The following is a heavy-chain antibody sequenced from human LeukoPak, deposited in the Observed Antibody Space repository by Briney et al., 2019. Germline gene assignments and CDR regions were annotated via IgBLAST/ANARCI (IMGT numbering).Heavy chain of an antibody. J-gene: IGHJ5*02. CDR2: IYYSGST. CDR3: AREGGVGEDNWFDP. D-gene: IGHD1-26*01. CDR1: GGSIGSYY. Sequence: SETLSLTCTVSGGSIGSYYWSWIRQPPGKGLEWIGYIYYSGSTNYNPSLKSRVTISVDTSKNQFSLKLSSVTAADTAVYYCAREGGVGEDNWFDPWGQGTLVTVSS. V-gene: IGHV4-59*01.